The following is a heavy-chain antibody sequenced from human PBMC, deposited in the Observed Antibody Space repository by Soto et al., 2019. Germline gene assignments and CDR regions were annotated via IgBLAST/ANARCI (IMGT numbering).Heavy chain of an antibody. V-gene: IGHV1-46*03. CDR1: GYTFTSYY. CDR3: AREGWHIVVVTAHLEH. Sequence: QVQLVQSGAEVKKPGASVKVSCKASGYTFTSYYMHWVRQAPGQGLEWMGIINPSGGSTSYAQKFKVRVTMTREKSTSTVYMERSSLGSDDTAVYYCAREGWHIVVVTAHLEHWGQGTLVTVSS. CDR2: INPSGGST. D-gene: IGHD2-21*02. J-gene: IGHJ1*01.